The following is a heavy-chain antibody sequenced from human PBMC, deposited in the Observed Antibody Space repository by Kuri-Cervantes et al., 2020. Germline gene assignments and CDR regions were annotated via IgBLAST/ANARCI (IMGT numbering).Heavy chain of an antibody. V-gene: IGHV3-66*01. CDR2: IYSGGST. CDR3: ARGNLWAFDI. CDR1: GFTFSSYG. Sequence: GESLKISCAASGFTFSSYGMHWVRQAPEKGLEWVSVIYSGGSTYYADSVKGRFTMSRDNSKNTVYLQMNSLRAEDTALYYCARGNLWAFDIWGQGTMVTVSS. J-gene: IGHJ3*02. D-gene: IGHD4-23*01.